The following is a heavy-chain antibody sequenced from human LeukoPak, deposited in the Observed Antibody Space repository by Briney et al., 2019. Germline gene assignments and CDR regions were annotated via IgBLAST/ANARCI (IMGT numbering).Heavy chain of an antibody. CDR1: GFTFSSYA. D-gene: IGHD6-19*01. V-gene: IGHV3-23*01. Sequence: GGSLRLSCSASGFTFSSYAMSWVRQAPGKGLEWVSAISGSGGSTYYADSVKGRFTISRDNSKNTLYLQMNSLRAEDTAVYYCAKDSHSSGWYSNWGQGTLVTVSS. CDR3: AKDSHSSGWYSN. CDR2: ISGSGGST. J-gene: IGHJ4*02.